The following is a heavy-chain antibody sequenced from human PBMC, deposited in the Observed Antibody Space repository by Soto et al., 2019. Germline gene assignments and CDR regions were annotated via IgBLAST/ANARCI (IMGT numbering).Heavy chain of an antibody. D-gene: IGHD4-4*01. V-gene: IGHV4-61*01. CDR1: GGSVSRDSNF. CDR3: ARGYSHYAH. CDR2: IYYSGPT. J-gene: IGHJ4*02. Sequence: LSLTCTVSGGSVSRDSNFWSWIRQPPGKGLEWIGYIYYSGPTRYNPSLESRVTISIDSSKNQVSLNLTSVTAADTAVYYCARGYSHYAHWGRGTLVTVSS.